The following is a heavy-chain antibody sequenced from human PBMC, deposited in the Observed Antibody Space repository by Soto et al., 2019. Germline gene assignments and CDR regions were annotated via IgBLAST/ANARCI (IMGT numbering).Heavy chain of an antibody. CDR2: ISNSGGST. CDR1: GFTFSSYA. J-gene: IGHJ6*02. Sequence: PGGSLRLSCAASGFTFSSYAMAGVRQPPGKGLEWVSSISNSGGSTYYADSVKGRFTISRDNSKNTVYLQMNSLRAEDTAVYYCAKDHGMDVWGQGATVTVSS. CDR3: AKDHGMDV. V-gene: IGHV3-23*01.